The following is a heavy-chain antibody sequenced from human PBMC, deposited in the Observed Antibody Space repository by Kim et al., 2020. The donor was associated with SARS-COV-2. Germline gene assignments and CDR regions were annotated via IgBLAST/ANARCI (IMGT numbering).Heavy chain of an antibody. CDR2: INAGNGNT. J-gene: IGHJ4*02. CDR1: GYTFTTYT. D-gene: IGHD2-8*02. CDR3: ARDLLVVPGQELFDY. V-gene: IGHV1-3*01. Sequence: ASVKVSCKASGYTFTTYTMHWVRQAPGQGLEWMGWINAGNGNTKYSQKFQGRVTFTRDTSATTAYMELSSLTSEDTAVYYCARDLLVVPGQELFDYWGQG.